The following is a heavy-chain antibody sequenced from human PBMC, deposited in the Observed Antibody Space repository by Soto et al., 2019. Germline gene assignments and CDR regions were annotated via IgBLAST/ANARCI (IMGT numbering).Heavy chain of an antibody. CDR2: IFSSGTT. J-gene: IGHJ6*02. Sequence: SETLSLTCSVSGGSISSCYYYWIWIRQSPWKGLEWIGYIFSSGTTYYNPSLKSRLTVSLDTSQNQFSLRLASVTDADSAVYYCARVPSPFDYYYAMDVWGQGTTVTVSS. CDR1: GGSISSCYYY. V-gene: IGHV4-30-4*01. CDR3: ARVPSPFDYYYAMDV. D-gene: IGHD3-16*01.